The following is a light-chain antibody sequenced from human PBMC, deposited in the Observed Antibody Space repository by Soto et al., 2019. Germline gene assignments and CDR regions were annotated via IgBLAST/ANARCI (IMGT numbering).Light chain of an antibody. CDR2: EVS. Sequence: QSALTQPASVSGSPGQLITISCTGTSSDVGGYNYVSWYQQHPGKAPKLTIYEVSNRPSGVSNRFSGSKSGNTASLTISGLQAEDEADYYCSSYTSSSTRVFGGGTKLTVL. J-gene: IGLJ3*02. CDR3: SSYTSSSTRV. V-gene: IGLV2-14*01. CDR1: SSDVGGYNY.